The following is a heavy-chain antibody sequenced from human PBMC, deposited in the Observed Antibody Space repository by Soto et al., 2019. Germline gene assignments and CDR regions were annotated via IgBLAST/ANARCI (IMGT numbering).Heavy chain of an antibody. CDR1: EFTFSSYA. CDR2: ISGSGGST. V-gene: IGHV3-23*01. D-gene: IGHD4-17*01. Sequence: GGSLRLSCAASEFTFSSYAMSWVRQAPGKGLEWVSAISGSGGSTYYADSVKGRFTISRDNSKNTLYLQMNSLRAEDTAVYYCAKNPSLTTVAPFDYWGQGTLVTVSS. J-gene: IGHJ4*02. CDR3: AKNPSLTTVAPFDY.